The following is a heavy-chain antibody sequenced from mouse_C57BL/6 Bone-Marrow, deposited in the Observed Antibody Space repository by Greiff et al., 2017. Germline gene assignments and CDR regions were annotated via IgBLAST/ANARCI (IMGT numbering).Heavy chain of an antibody. CDR1: GFTFSSYG. V-gene: IGHV5-4*03. CDR2: ISDGGSYT. CDR3: ASTFYFDY. Sequence: EVKVVESGGGLVKPGGSLKLSCAASGFTFSSYGMSWVRQTPEKRLEWVATISDGGSYTYYPDNVKGRFTISRDNAKNNLYLQMSHLKSEDTAMYYCASTFYFDYWGQGTTLTVSS. J-gene: IGHJ2*01.